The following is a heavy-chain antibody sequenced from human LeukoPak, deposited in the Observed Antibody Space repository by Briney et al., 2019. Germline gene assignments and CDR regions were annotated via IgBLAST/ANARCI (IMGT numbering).Heavy chain of an antibody. CDR1: GFTFTTYW. V-gene: IGHV3-74*01. D-gene: IGHD5-18*01. CDR3: ARDAVDTANAV. J-gene: IGHJ6*02. Sequence: GGSLRLSCAASGFTFTTYWMHWVRQAPGKGLVWVSHVNSDGSITSYADSVKGRFTISRDNAKNTLYLQMNSLRAEDTAVYYCARDAVDTANAVWGQGTTVTVSS. CDR2: VNSDGSIT.